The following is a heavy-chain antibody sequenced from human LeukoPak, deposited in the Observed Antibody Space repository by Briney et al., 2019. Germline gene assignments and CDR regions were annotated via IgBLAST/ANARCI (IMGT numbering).Heavy chain of an antibody. J-gene: IGHJ2*01. Sequence: PSETLSLTCTVSGGSISSSSYYWGWIRQPPGKGLEWIGSIYYSGSTYYNPSLKSRVTISVDTSKNQFSLKLSSVTAADTAVYYCARVYYGSGTRFDFWGRGTLVTVSS. CDR1: GGSISSSSYY. V-gene: IGHV4-39*07. CDR2: IYYSGST. CDR3: ARVYYGSGTRFDF. D-gene: IGHD3-10*01.